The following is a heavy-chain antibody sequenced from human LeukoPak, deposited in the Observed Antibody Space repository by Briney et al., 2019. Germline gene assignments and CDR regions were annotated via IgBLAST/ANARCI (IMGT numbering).Heavy chain of an antibody. CDR1: GYTFTSYD. Sequence: ASVKVSCKASGYTFTSYDINWVRQATGQGLEWMGWMNPNSGNTGYAQKFQGRVTMTRNTSISTAYMELSSLRSEDTAVYYCAPFTNSGSYYLGYFDYWGQGTLVTVSS. D-gene: IGHD1-26*01. CDR2: MNPNSGNT. J-gene: IGHJ4*02. V-gene: IGHV1-8*01. CDR3: APFTNSGSYYLGYFDY.